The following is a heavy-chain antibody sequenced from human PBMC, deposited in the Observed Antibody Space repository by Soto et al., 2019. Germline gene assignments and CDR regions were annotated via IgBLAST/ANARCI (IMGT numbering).Heavy chain of an antibody. CDR2: IFHSGST. CDR1: GASINNNNW. D-gene: IGHD2-2*01. CDR3: ARVISSRDEYFDY. J-gene: IGHJ4*02. Sequence: SETLSLACDVSGASINNNNWCSWVRQPPGRGLEVIGEIFHSGSTNYDPSLKSRVTISIDKPKNPLSLNLPSVTAADTDVYYCARVISSRDEYFDYWGQGTVVTV. V-gene: IGHV4-4*02.